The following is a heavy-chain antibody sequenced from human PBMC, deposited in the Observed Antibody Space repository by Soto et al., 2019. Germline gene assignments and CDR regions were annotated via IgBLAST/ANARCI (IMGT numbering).Heavy chain of an antibody. J-gene: IGHJ6*02. CDR1: GFTFSSNA. D-gene: IGHD4-17*01. CDR3: ARARGMTTVTTYYYYGMDV. Sequence: QVQLVDSGGGVVQPGRSLRLSCAASGFTFSSNAMHWVRQAPGKGLEWVAVISYDGSNKYYADSVKGRFTISRDNSKNXLXXHMNSLRAEDTAVYYCARARGMTTVTTYYYYGMDVWGQGTTVTVSS. CDR2: ISYDGSNK. V-gene: IGHV3-30-3*01.